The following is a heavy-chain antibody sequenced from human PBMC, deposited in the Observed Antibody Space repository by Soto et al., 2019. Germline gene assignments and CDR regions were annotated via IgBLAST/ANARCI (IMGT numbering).Heavy chain of an antibody. Sequence: EVQLVESGGGLVKHGGSLRLSCAASGFTFSSYSMNWVHQAPGKGLEWVSSISSSSSYIYYADSVKGRFTISRDNAKNSLYLQMNSLRAEDTAVYYCARYCSGGSCYSYAFDIWGQGTIVTVSS. CDR1: GFTFSSYS. J-gene: IGHJ3*02. CDR2: ISSSSSYI. CDR3: ARYCSGGSCYSYAFDI. D-gene: IGHD2-15*01. V-gene: IGHV3-21*01.